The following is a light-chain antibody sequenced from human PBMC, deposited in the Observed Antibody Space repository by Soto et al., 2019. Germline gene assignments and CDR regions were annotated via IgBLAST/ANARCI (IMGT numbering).Light chain of an antibody. V-gene: IGLV2-11*01. J-gene: IGLJ1*01. Sequence: QSVLTQPRSVSVSPGQSVTIYCTGTSSDVGGYNYVSWYQQHPGKAPKLMIYDVSKRPSGVPDRFSGSKSGNTASLTISGLQAEDEADYYCCSYAGSYYVFGTGTKVTVL. CDR3: CSYAGSYYV. CDR2: DVS. CDR1: SSDVGGYNY.